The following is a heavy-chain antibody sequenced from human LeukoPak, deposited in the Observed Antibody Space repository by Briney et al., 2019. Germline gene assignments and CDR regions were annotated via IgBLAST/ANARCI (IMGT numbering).Heavy chain of an antibody. V-gene: IGHV1-18*01. J-gene: IGHJ6*02. CDR3: AREDITIFGVVTRPYYYYGMDV. Sequence: ASVKVSCKASGYTFTSYGISWVRQAPGQGLEWMGWISAYNGNTNYAQKLQGRVTMTTDTPTSTAYMELRSLRSDDTAVYYCAREDITIFGVVTRPYYYYGMDVWGQGTTITVSS. D-gene: IGHD3-3*01. CDR2: ISAYNGNT. CDR1: GYTFTSYG.